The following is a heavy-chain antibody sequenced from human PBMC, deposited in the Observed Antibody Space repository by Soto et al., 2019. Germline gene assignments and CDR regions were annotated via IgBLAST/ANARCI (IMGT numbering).Heavy chain of an antibody. CDR2: IYYSGST. CDR3: ARALEVVPAAISILDQYGMDV. Sequence: SSETLSLTCTVSGGSVSSGSYYWSWIRQPPGKGLEWIGYIYYSGSTYYNPSLKSRVTISVDTSKNQFSLKLSSVTAADTAVYYCARALEVVPAAISILDQYGMDVWGRGTTVTVSS. D-gene: IGHD2-2*01. V-gene: IGHV4-61*01. J-gene: IGHJ6*02. CDR1: GGSVSSGSYY.